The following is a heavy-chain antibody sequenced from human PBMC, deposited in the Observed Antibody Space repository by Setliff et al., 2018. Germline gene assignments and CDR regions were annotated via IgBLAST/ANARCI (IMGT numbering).Heavy chain of an antibody. CDR2: INHSGST. Sequence: PSETLSLTCAAYGGTFSDYYWTWIRQPPGKGLEWVGEINHSGSTNYNPSLKSRVTISVDTSKNQFSLKLSSVTAADTAVYYCVRMSGFLYMDVWGKGTTVTVSS. V-gene: IGHV4-34*08. J-gene: IGHJ6*03. CDR1: GGTFSDYY. D-gene: IGHD3-3*01. CDR3: VRMSGFLYMDV.